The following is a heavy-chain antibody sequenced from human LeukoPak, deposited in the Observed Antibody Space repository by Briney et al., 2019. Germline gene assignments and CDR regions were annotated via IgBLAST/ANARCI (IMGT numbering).Heavy chain of an antibody. V-gene: IGHV1-2*02. Sequence: ASVKVSCKASGYTFTGYYMHWVRQAPGQGLEWMGWINPNIGGTNYAQKFQGRVTMTRDTSISTAYMELSRLRSDDTAVYYCVRAGHSVNTNIVATNPFDYWGQGTLVTVSS. J-gene: IGHJ4*02. D-gene: IGHD5-12*01. CDR3: VRAGHSVNTNIVATNPFDY. CDR2: INPNIGGT. CDR1: GYTFTGYY.